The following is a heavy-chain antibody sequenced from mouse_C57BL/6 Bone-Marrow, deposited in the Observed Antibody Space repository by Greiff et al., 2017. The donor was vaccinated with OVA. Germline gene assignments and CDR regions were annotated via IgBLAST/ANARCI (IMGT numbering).Heavy chain of an antibody. J-gene: IGHJ2*01. CDR1: GYTFTSYW. CDR2: IDPSDSYT. CDR3: ARRGSSSY. V-gene: IGHV1-59*01. Sequence: QVQLQQPGAELVRPGTSVKLSCKASGYTFTSYWMHRVKQRPGQGLEWIGVIDPSDSYTNYNQKFKGKATLTVDTSSSTAYMQLSSLTSEDSAVYYCARRGSSSYWGQGTTLTVSS. D-gene: IGHD1-1*01.